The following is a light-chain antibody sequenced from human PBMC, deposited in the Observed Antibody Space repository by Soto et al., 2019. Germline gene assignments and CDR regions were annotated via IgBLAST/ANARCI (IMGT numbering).Light chain of an antibody. CDR1: SSDVGGHNY. CDR2: DVS. J-gene: IGLJ1*01. Sequence: QSALTQPASVSGSPGQSITISCTGTSSDVGGHNYVSWYQQHPGKAPKLMIYDVSNRPSGVSNRFSGSKSGNTASLTISGLQAEDEADYYCSSYTISSTLVFGTGTKLTVL. V-gene: IGLV2-14*03. CDR3: SSYTISSTLV.